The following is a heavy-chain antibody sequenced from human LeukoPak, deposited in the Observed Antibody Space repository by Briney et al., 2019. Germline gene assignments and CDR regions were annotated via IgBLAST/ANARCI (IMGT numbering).Heavy chain of an antibody. V-gene: IGHV4-61*01. CDR1: GYSISSNYY. D-gene: IGHD3-10*01. CDR3: ARDSVLPGIGEPHAFDI. Sequence: SETLSLTCSVSGYSISSNYYWAWIRQPPGKGLEWIGYIYYSGNTYYNPSLKSRVTISVDTSKNQFSLNLNSVTAADTAVYYCARDSVLPGIGEPHAFDIWGQGTMVTVSS. J-gene: IGHJ3*02. CDR2: IYYSGNT.